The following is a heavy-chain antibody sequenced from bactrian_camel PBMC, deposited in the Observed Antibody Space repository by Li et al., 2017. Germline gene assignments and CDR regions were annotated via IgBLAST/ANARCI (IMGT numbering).Heavy chain of an antibody. Sequence: DVQLVESGGGLVQPGGSLRLSCAASGFAFDDYTMGWLRQAPGKGLEWVSSIYTDGTNAWYADSVKGRFTIPRDNAKNTLYLQLDSLKTEDTAMYYCAKGSGVDITAMRAPRGQGTQVTV. V-gene: IGHV3-1*01. CDR1: GFAFDDYT. CDR2: IYTDGTNA. CDR3: AKGSGVDITAMRAP. D-gene: IGHD4*01. J-gene: IGHJ4*01.